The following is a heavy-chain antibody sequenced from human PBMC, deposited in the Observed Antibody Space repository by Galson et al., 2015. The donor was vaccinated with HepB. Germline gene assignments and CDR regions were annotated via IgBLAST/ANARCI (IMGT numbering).Heavy chain of an antibody. J-gene: IGHJ2*01. CDR1: GYIFTNFD. CDR2: MNPNSGNA. CDR3: ARVTPYHYDKRGDYKTYYFAV. Sequence: SVKVSCKASGYIFTNFDINWVRQVSGQGPEWMGWMNPNSGNAGYARKFQGRVTMTRETSTNIAYMDLGSLGSDDTAVYYCARVTPYHYDKRGDYKTYYFAVWGRGTPVTVSS. V-gene: IGHV1-8*01. D-gene: IGHD3-16*01.